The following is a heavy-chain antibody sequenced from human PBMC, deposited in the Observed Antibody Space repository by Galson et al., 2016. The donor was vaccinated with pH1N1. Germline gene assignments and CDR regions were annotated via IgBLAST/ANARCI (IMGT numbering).Heavy chain of an antibody. CDR3: ARVGACADYHANKGFEP. CDR1: GFTFSSYG. D-gene: IGHD4/OR15-4a*01. CDR2: TNQDGSKK. Sequence: SLRLSCAASGFTFSSYGMHWVRQAPGKGLEWVANTNQDGSKKYYVDSLQGRVTVSRDNAKNSLYLQMNSLRAEDTALYYCARVGACADYHANKGFEPWGQGTLVAVSS. V-gene: IGHV3-7*03. J-gene: IGHJ5*02.